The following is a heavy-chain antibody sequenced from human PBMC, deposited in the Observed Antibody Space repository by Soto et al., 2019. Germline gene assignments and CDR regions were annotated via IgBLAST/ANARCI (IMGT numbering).Heavy chain of an antibody. CDR1: GFTFRSYA. Sequence: GSQRLPCTASGFTFRSYARSWVRQAQGKGLEWVSSITGSGGSTYNADSVKGRFTISRDNSENTLFLQMNSLRGDDTAVYYCAKDWKWEAFYYGMNVWGQGTTVTVSS. J-gene: IGHJ6*02. D-gene: IGHD1-26*01. V-gene: IGHV3-23*01. CDR3: AKDWKWEAFYYGMNV. CDR2: ITGSGGST.